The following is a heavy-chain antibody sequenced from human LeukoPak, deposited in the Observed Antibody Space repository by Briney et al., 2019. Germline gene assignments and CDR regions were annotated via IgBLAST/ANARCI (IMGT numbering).Heavy chain of an antibody. CDR1: GGSFSGDY. CDR2: IHHSGST. V-gene: IGHV4-34*01. CDR3: ARGSSLAAAGTGYSFDY. J-gene: IGHJ4*02. Sequence: SETLSLTCAVYGGSFSGDYWSWIRQPPGKGLEWIGEIHHSGSTNYNPSLKSRVTISVDTSKNQFSLKLTSVTTADTAVYYCARGSSLAAAGTGYSFDYWGQGTQVTVSS. D-gene: IGHD6-13*01.